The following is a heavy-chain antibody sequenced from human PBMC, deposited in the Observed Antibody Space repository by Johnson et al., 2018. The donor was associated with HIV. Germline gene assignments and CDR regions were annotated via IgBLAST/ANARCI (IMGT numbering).Heavy chain of an antibody. Sequence: VKLVESGGGLVQPGGSLRLSCAVSGFTVSTSYMTWVRQAPGKGLDWVSVIYSGGSTYYADSVKGRFTISSDNSKNTLYLQMNSLRAEDTAVYYCARENGVEMATVNDAFDIWGQGTMVTVSS. CDR2: IYSGGST. V-gene: IGHV3-66*01. CDR3: ARENGVEMATVNDAFDI. J-gene: IGHJ3*02. D-gene: IGHD5-24*01. CDR1: GFTVSTSY.